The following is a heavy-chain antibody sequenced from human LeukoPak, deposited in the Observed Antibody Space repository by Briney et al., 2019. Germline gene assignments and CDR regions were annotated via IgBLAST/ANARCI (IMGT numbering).Heavy chain of an antibody. CDR1: GFTFSIYS. CDR3: ARVAPGHDIGRGYFDY. V-gene: IGHV3-48*01. D-gene: IGHD2-21*01. J-gene: IGHJ4*02. Sequence: GGSLRLSCAASGFTFSIYSVNWVRQAPGKGLEWISYITSSSGTIYYTDSVKGRFTISRDNAKNSLYLQMNSLRAEDTAVYYCARVAPGHDIGRGYFDYWGQGTLVTVSS. CDR2: ITSSSGTI.